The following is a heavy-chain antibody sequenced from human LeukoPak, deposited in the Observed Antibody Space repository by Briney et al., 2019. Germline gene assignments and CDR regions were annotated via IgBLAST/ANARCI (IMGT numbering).Heavy chain of an antibody. Sequence: SEALSLTCTVSGYSISSGYYWGWIRQPPGKELEWLASIYHSGTIYYNPSLKSRVTISVDTSKNQFSLKLTSVTAADTAVYYCARGLGRQQLVSPFDYWGQGTLVTVSS. CDR3: ARGLGRQQLVSPFDY. CDR1: GYSISSGYY. J-gene: IGHJ4*02. CDR2: IYHSGTI. V-gene: IGHV4-38-2*02. D-gene: IGHD6-13*01.